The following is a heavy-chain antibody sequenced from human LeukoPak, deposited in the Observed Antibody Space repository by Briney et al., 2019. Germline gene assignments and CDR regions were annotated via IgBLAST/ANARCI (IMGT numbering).Heavy chain of an antibody. Sequence: GGSLRLSCAASGLTVSSNYMSWVRQAPGKGLEWVSVIYSGGKTYYADSVEGRFTISRDNSKNTLYLQMSNLRSEETAVYYCARTSGNYLTFNSWGQGTLVIVSS. CDR3: ARTSGNYLTFNS. D-gene: IGHD3-22*01. CDR1: GLTVSSNY. V-gene: IGHV3-66*01. J-gene: IGHJ4*02. CDR2: IYSGGKT.